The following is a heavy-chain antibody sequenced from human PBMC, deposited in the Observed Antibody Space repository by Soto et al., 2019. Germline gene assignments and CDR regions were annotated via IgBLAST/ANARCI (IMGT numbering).Heavy chain of an antibody. J-gene: IGHJ4*02. CDR2: ISSNTNYI. CDR1: GFTFTRYS. V-gene: IGHV3-21*06. Sequence: EVQLVESGGGLVKPGGSLRLSCAASGFTFTRYSMNWVRQAPGKGLEWVAAISSNTNYIYYGDSMKGRFTISRDNAKNSLYMEMNSLRAEDKAVYYCARESEDLTSNFDYWGQGTLVTVSS. CDR3: ARESEDLTSNFDY.